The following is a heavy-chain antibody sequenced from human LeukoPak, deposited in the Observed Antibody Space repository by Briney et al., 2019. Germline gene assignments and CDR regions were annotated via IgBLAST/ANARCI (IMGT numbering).Heavy chain of an antibody. CDR1: GGSISSGGYY. D-gene: IGHD1-26*01. CDR2: ISYSGGT. CDR3: ARIVVGATFDY. Sequence: SQTLSLTCTVSGGSISSGGYYWSWVRQYPGKSLEWIGYISYSGGTYYNPSLKSRIDISVDTSKNQFFLKLSSMTAADTAVYFCARIVVGATFDYWGQGTLVSVSS. V-gene: IGHV4-31*03. J-gene: IGHJ4*02.